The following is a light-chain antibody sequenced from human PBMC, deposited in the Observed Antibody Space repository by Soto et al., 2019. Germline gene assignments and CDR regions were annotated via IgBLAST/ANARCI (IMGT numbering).Light chain of an antibody. V-gene: IGKV3-15*01. Sequence: EIVMTQSPATLSVSPGERATLSCRASQSVSSNLAWYQQKPGQAPRLLIYGASTRATGIRARFSGSGSGTEFTLTISSLQSEDFAVYSCQHYNNWPRTFGHGTKVEIK. J-gene: IGKJ1*01. CDR3: QHYNNWPRT. CDR2: GAS. CDR1: QSVSSN.